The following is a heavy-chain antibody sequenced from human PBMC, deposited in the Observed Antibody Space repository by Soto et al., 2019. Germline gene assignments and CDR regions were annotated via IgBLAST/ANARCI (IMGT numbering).Heavy chain of an antibody. D-gene: IGHD3-22*01. CDR2: INHSGST. V-gene: IGHV4-34*01. Sequence: PSETLSLTCAVYGGSFSSYYWSWIRQPPGKGLEWIGEINHSGSTNYSPSLKSRVTISVETSKNQFSLNLSSVTAADTAVYYCARGGRQKMIRRNWLDPWGQRTLVTVSS. J-gene: IGHJ5*02. CDR3: ARGGRQKMIRRNWLDP. CDR1: GGSFSSYY.